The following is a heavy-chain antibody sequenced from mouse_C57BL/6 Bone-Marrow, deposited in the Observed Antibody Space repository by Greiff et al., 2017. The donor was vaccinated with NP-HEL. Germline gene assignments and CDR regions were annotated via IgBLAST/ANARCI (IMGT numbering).Heavy chain of an antibody. D-gene: IGHD1-2*01. CDR3: ARSGAHYYGLDY. CDR2: INPGSGGT. CDR1: GYAFTNYL. J-gene: IGHJ2*01. Sequence: QVQLQQSGAELVRPGTSVKVSCKASGYAFTNYLIEWVKQRPGQGLEWIGVINPGSGGTNYNEKFKGKATLTADKSSSTAYMQLSSLTSEYSAVYFCARSGAHYYGLDYWGQGTTLTVSS. V-gene: IGHV1-54*01.